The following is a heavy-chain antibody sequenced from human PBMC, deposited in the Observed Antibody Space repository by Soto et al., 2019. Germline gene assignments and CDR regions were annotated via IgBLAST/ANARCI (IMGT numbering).Heavy chain of an antibody. CDR3: ARSYPWDYDILTGYYRGWYDY. J-gene: IGHJ4*02. V-gene: IGHV3-48*03. D-gene: IGHD3-9*01. CDR1: GFTFSSYE. Sequence: PGGSLRLSCAASGFTFSSYEMNWVRQAPGKGLEWVSYISSSGSTIYYADSVKGRFTISRDNAKNSLYLQMNSLRAEDTAVYYCARSYPWDYDILTGYYRGWYDYWGQGTLVTVSS. CDR2: ISSSGSTI.